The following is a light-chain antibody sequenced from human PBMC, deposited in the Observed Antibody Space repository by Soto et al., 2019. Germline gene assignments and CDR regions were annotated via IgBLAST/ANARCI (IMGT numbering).Light chain of an antibody. Sequence: DIQMTQSPSSLSASVVDRVTIACQASQNINNYLNWYQQKPGRAPKLLIYDASNLEAGVPSRFRGSGSGTDFTFTISRLQPEDIATYYCQQYENLPTFGQGTRLEI. CDR2: DAS. CDR1: QNINNY. V-gene: IGKV1-33*01. J-gene: IGKJ5*01. CDR3: QQYENLPT.